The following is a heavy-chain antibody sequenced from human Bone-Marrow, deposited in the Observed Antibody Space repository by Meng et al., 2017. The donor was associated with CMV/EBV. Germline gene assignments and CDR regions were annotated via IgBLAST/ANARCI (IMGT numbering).Heavy chain of an antibody. CDR3: ASRYYDFWSGEYYYGMDV. Sequence: GGSLRLSCAASGFTFNTYSMNWVRQAPGKGPEWVSYISSSGTTIYYADSVKGRFTISRDNAKNSLYLQMNSLRAEDTAVYYCASRYYDFWSGEYYYGMDVWGQGTTVTVSS. CDR1: GFTFNTYS. D-gene: IGHD3-3*01. V-gene: IGHV3-48*04. J-gene: IGHJ6*02. CDR2: ISSSGTTI.